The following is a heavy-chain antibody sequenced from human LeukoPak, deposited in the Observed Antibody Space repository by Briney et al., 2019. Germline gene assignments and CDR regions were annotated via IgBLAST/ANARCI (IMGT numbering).Heavy chain of an antibody. D-gene: IGHD3-22*01. CDR2: IKEDGSEK. CDR1: GFTFSIYW. Sequence: GGSLRLSCAASGFTFSIYWMSWVRQAPGKGLEWVANIKEDGSEKYYVDSVKGRSTISRDNAKNSLYLQMNSLRVEDTAVYYCARDIAHDSSGFWNSVYYYYMDVWGKGTTVTISS. CDR3: ARDIAHDSSGFWNSVYYYYMDV. V-gene: IGHV3-7*01. J-gene: IGHJ6*03.